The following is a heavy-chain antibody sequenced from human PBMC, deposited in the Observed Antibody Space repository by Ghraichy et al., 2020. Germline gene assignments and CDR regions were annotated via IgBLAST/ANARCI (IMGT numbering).Heavy chain of an antibody. Sequence: ASVKVSCKASGYTFTGYYMHWVRQAPGQGLEWMGWINPNSGGTNYAQTFQGRVTMTRDTSISTAYMELSRLRSDDTAVYYCARVRHDVTIFGVVIIHRSRPVPYYYGMDVWGQGTTVTVSS. CDR1: GYTFTGYY. CDR3: ARVRHDVTIFGVVIIHRSRPVPYYYGMDV. V-gene: IGHV1-2*02. CDR2: INPNSGGT. D-gene: IGHD3-3*01. J-gene: IGHJ6*02.